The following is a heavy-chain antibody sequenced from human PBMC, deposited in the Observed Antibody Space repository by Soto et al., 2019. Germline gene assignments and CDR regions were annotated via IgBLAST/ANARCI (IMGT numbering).Heavy chain of an antibody. D-gene: IGHD2-21*02. Sequence: QVQLQESGPRLVKPSGSLSLTCGVSGGTVASSHWWSWVRQSPGGGLEWIGNVYHTGDTNFNPSLQRRVTISVDKSNNQFSLRLNSLTAADTAVYFCAREIVTAGGNNYFDPWGPGTLVTVSS. CDR1: GGTVASSHW. CDR3: AREIVTAGGNNYFDP. CDR2: VYHTGDT. J-gene: IGHJ5*02. V-gene: IGHV4-4*02.